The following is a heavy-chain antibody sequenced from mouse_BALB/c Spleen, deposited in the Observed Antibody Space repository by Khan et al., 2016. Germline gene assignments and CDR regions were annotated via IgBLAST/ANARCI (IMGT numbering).Heavy chain of an antibody. D-gene: IGHD2-14*01. CDR3: AMHWRSYRYGYAMDY. CDR1: GFAFSSYD. CDR2: ISTDGRHT. J-gene: IGHJ4*01. V-gene: IGHV5-12-1*01. Sequence: VELVESGGGLVKPGGSLKLSCAACGFAFSSYDMSLVRQTPEKRLEWVAYISTDGRHTYYTDTVKGRFTISRDNANNTLYLQMNRLKSEDAAMYYCAMHWRSYRYGYAMDYWGQGTSVTVSS.